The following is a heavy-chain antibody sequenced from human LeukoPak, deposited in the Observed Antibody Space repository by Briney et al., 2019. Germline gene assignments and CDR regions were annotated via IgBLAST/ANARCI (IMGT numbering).Heavy chain of an antibody. CDR3: ARGYYGSGSHCCHMDV. J-gene: IGHJ6*03. CDR1: GGSLSGYY. V-gene: IGHV4-34*01. D-gene: IGHD3-10*01. CDR2: INHSGST. Sequence: SETLSLTCAVYGGSLSGYYWSWIRQPPGKGLEWIGEINHSGSTNYNSSLKSRVTISVDTSKNQFSLKLSSVTAADTAVYYCARGYYGSGSHCCHMDVWGKGTTITVS.